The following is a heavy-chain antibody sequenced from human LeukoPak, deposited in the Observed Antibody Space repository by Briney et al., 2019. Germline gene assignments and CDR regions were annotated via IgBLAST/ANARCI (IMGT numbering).Heavy chain of an antibody. J-gene: IGHJ5*02. D-gene: IGHD2-21*01. CDR3: ARDYGGNSGWFDP. Sequence: ASVKVSCKASGYTFTSYDLNWVRQATGQGPEWIGWMNPNSGNTGYAQKFQDRVTLTRSTSISTAYMELRSLTSEDTAVYYCARDYGGNSGWFDPWGQGTLVTVSS. V-gene: IGHV1-8*01. CDR2: MNPNSGNT. CDR1: GYTFTSYD.